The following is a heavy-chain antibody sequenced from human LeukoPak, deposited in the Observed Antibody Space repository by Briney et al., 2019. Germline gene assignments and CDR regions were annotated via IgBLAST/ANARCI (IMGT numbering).Heavy chain of an antibody. Sequence: PSETLSLTCTVSVGSISSSSYYWGWIRQPPGKGLEWIGSIYYSGSTYYNPSLKSRVTISVDTSKNQFSLKLSSVTAADTAVYYCASDRGALFGPKDVWGQGTTVTVSS. CDR2: IYYSGST. CDR1: VGSISSSSYY. D-gene: IGHD3-3*01. CDR3: ASDRGALFGPKDV. J-gene: IGHJ6*02. V-gene: IGHV4-39*01.